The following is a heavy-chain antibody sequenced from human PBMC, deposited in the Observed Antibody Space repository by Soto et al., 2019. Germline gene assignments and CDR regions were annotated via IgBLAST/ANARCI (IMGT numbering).Heavy chain of an antibody. CDR2: ISGSGGSA. Sequence: GGSLRLSCAASGFTFSSYAMSWVRQAPGKGLEWVSTISGSGGSADHADSVKGRFTISRDNSKNTLYLQMNSLRAEDTAVYYCAKLGVSGSYTEYYYYGMDVWGQGTTVTVSS. V-gene: IGHV3-23*01. CDR1: GFTFSSYA. D-gene: IGHD1-26*01. CDR3: AKLGVSGSYTEYYYYGMDV. J-gene: IGHJ6*02.